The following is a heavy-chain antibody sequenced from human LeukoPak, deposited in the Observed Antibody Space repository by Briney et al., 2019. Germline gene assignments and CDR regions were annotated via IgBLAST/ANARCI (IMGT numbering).Heavy chain of an antibody. CDR2: IYYSGST. D-gene: IGHD3-10*01. J-gene: IGHJ6*03. V-gene: IGHV4-61*01. CDR3: ARARWFGELNYYYMDV. CDR1: GYSISSGYY. Sequence: SETLSLTCTVSGYSISSGYYWSWIRQPPGKGLEWIGYIYYSGSTNYNPSLKSRVTISVDTSKNQFSLKLSSVTAADTAVYYCARARWFGELNYYYMDVWGKGTTVTISS.